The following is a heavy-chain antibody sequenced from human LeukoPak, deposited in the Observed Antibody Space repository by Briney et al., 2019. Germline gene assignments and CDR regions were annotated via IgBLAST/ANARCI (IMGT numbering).Heavy chain of an antibody. CDR3: AREFKQSNWNDGHWFDP. D-gene: IGHD1-20*01. V-gene: IGHV1-69*04. Sequence: SVKVSCKASGGSFRAYSISWVRQAPGQGLEWMGRISPMFDIANYAQKFQGRVTITADTSTSTSYMELSSLRSEDTAIHYCAREFKQSNWNDGHWFDPWGQGTLVTVSS. J-gene: IGHJ5*02. CDR2: ISPMFDIA. CDR1: GGSFRAYS.